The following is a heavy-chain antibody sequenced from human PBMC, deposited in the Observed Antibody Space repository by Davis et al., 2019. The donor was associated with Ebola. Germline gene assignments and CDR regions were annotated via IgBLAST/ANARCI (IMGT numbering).Heavy chain of an antibody. CDR2: INHSGST. J-gene: IGHJ5*02. CDR3: ARERAYNWPWFDP. V-gene: IGHV4-34*01. D-gene: IGHD1-1*01. Sequence: SETLSLTCAVYGGSFSGYYWSWIRQPPGKGLEWIGEINHSGSTNYNPSLKSRVTISVDTSKNQFSLKLSSVTAADTAVYYCARERAYNWPWFDPWGQETLVTVSS. CDR1: GGSFSGYY.